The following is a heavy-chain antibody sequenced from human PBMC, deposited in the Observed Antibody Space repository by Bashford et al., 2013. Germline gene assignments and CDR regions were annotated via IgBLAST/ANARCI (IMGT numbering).Heavy chain of an antibody. CDR3: ARLLAYDSSGSYRGYFQQ. J-gene: IGHJ1*01. D-gene: IGHD3-22*01. V-gene: IGHV3-7*03. CDR2: IKQDGSEK. Sequence: VRQAPGKGLEWVANIKQDGSEKYYVDSVKGRFTISRDNAAKSLYLQMNSLRADDTAVYYCARLLAYDSSGSYRGYFQQWGQGTLVTVSS.